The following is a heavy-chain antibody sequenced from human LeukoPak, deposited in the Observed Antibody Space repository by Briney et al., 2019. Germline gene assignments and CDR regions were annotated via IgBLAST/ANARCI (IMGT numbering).Heavy chain of an antibody. V-gene: IGHV4-30-2*01. J-gene: IGHJ5*02. CDR2: IYHSGST. CDR1: GGSISSGGYS. Sequence: SETLSLTCAASGGSISSGGYSWSWIRQPPGKGLGWIGYIYHSGSTYYNPSLKSRVTISVDRSKNQFSLKLSSVTAADTAVYYCARSVVAAIVGWFDPWGQGTLVTVSS. CDR3: ARSVVAAIVGWFDP. D-gene: IGHD2-15*01.